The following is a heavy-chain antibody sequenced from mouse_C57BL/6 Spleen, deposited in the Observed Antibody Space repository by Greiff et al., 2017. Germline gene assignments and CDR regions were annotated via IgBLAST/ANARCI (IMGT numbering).Heavy chain of an antibody. CDR1: GYSFTGYY. D-gene: IGHD1-1*01. J-gene: IGHJ4*01. CDR3: ARSGRLTTVVADAMDY. CDR2: INPSTGGT. V-gene: IGHV1-42*01. Sequence: EVQLQESGPELVKPGASVKISCKASGYSFTGYYMNWVKQSPEKSLEWIGEINPSTGGTTYNQKFKAKATLTVDKSSSTAYMQLKSLTSEDSAVYYCARSGRLTTVVADAMDYWGQGTSVTVSS.